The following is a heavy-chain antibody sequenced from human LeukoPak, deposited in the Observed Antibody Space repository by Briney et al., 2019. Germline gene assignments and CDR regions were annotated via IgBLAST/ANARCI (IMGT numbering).Heavy chain of an antibody. CDR2: INPNSGGA. J-gene: IGHJ4*02. Sequence: ASVKVSCKASGYTFTGYYMHWVRQAPGQGLEWMGWINPNSGGAIFAQKFQGRVTMTRDTSISTAYMELSGLRSDDTAVYYCARDPPRTATTPDGCWGQGTLVTISS. CDR3: ARDPPRTATTPDGC. D-gene: IGHD4-17*01. V-gene: IGHV1-2*02. CDR1: GYTFTGYY.